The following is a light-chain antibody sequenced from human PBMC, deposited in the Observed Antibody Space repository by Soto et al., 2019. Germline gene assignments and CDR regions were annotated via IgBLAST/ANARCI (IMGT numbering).Light chain of an antibody. CDR3: QQYGSSPF. Sequence: IVLTHSPGTVSVSAGETATVSCRASQTISSSSLAWYQQKGGQAPRLLIYGASSRATGIPDRFSGSGSGTDFTLTISRLEPDDFAVYYCQQYGSSPFFGQGTRLEIK. J-gene: IGKJ5*01. V-gene: IGKV3-20*01. CDR2: GAS. CDR1: QTISSSS.